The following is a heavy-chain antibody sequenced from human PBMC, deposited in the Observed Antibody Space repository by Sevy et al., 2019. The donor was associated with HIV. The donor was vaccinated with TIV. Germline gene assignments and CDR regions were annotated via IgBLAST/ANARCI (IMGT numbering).Heavy chain of an antibody. CDR1: GFTFSSYE. CDR2: ISSSGSTI. Sequence: GESLKISCAASGFTFSSYEMNWVRQAPGKGLEWVSYISSSGSTIYYADSVKGRFTISRDNAKNSLYLQMNSLRAEDTAVYYCARETYGGNSGDFDYWGQGTLVTVSS. V-gene: IGHV3-48*03. J-gene: IGHJ4*02. D-gene: IGHD4-17*01. CDR3: ARETYGGNSGDFDY.